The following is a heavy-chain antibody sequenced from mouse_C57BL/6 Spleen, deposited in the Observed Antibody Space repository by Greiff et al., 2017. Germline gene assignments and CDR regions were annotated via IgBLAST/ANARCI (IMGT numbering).Heavy chain of an antibody. D-gene: IGHD4-1*01. Sequence: VQLQQSGAELMKPGASVKLSCKASGYTFTGYWIEWVKQRPGHGLEWIGEILPGNGSTNYNEKFKGKATFTADTSSNTAYLQLSSLPTEDSAIYYCARGGTGTRGAYWGQGTLVTVSA. J-gene: IGHJ3*01. V-gene: IGHV1-9*01. CDR1: GYTFTGYW. CDR2: ILPGNGST. CDR3: ARGGTGTRGAY.